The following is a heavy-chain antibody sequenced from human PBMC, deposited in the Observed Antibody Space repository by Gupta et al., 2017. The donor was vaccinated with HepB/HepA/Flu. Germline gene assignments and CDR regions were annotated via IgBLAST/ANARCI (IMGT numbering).Heavy chain of an antibody. CDR2: IRTKADSYAT. CDR1: GFTFSASV. J-gene: IGHJ6*02. Sequence: EVQLVESGGGLVQPGGSLKLSCAASGFTFSASVMQWVRQASGKGLEWVGRIRTKADSYATAYAASVTGRFTISRDDSKNTAFLQMNSLKTEDTAVYYCATSTVTARQNYYFYSMDVWGQETTVSVSS. V-gene: IGHV3-73*01. CDR3: ATSTVTARQNYYFYSMDV. D-gene: IGHD4-17*01.